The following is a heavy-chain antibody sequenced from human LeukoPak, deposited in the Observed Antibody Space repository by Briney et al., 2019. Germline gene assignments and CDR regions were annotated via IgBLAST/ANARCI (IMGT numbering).Heavy chain of an antibody. CDR3: AKDHDYYASGPI. Sequence: GGSLRLSCAGSGFTFGSYAINWVRHAPGKGLEWVSAISGSGDSTYYADSVKGRFTISRDNSKNTLYLQMNSLRAEDTAVYYCAKDHDYYASGPIWGQGTMVTVSS. CDR1: GFTFGSYA. D-gene: IGHD3-10*01. CDR2: ISGSGDST. V-gene: IGHV3-23*01. J-gene: IGHJ3*02.